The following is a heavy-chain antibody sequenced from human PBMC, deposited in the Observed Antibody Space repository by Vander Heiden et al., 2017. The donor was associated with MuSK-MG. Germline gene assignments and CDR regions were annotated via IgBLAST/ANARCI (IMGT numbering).Heavy chain of an antibody. D-gene: IGHD3-22*01. CDR3: AKDYVGAVTMRVCFDY. J-gene: IGHJ4*02. CDR2: ISGSRGST. CDR1: GDTFSNYA. V-gene: IGHV3-23*01. Sequence: QLEPQGGWVQAAGTHRRFCAPSGDTFSNYALSWVPQPAGKGLEWVSAISGSRGSTYYADSVKGRFTISRNNSKNTLYLQMNSLRAEDTAVYYCAKDYVGAVTMRVCFDYWGQGTLVTVSS.